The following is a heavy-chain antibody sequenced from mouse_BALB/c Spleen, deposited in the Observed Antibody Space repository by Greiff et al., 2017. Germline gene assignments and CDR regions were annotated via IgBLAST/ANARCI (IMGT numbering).Heavy chain of an antibody. J-gene: IGHJ4*01. Sequence: EVQLQQSGAELVRPGASVKLSCKASGFNIKDYYMHWVKQRPEQGLEWIGWIDPENGNTIYDPKFQGKASITADTSSNTAYLQLSSLTSEDTAVYYCASYGNYAMDYWGQGTSVTVSS. CDR3: ASYGNYAMDY. V-gene: IGHV14-1*02. CDR2: IDPENGNT. CDR1: GFNIKDYY. D-gene: IGHD2-1*01.